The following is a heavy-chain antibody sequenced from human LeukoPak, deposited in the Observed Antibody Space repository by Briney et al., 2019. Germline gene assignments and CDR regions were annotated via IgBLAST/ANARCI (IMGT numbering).Heavy chain of an antibody. J-gene: IGHJ3*02. D-gene: IGHD3-9*01. Sequence: GGSLRLSCAASGFTFSSYAMSWVRQAPGKGLEWVSAISGSGGSTYYADSVKGRFTISRDNSKNTLYLQMNSLRAEDTAVYYCAKFSHFPNYDILTGYIDIWGQGTMVTVSS. V-gene: IGHV3-23*01. CDR1: GFTFSSYA. CDR3: AKFSHFPNYDILTGYIDI. CDR2: ISGSGGST.